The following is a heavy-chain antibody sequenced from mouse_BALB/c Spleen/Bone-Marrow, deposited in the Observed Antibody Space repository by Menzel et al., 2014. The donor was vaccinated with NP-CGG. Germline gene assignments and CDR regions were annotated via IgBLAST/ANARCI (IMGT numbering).Heavy chain of an antibody. CDR1: GYSFTSCY. Sequence: VQLQQSGPELVKPGASVKISCKASGYSFTSCYIHWVKQRPGQGLEWIGWIFPGSGNTKYNEKFKGKATLTADTSSSTAYMQLSSLTSEDSAVYFCARRYGSSRYYFDYWGQGTTLTVSS. CDR3: ARRYGSSRYYFDY. V-gene: IGHV1-66*01. CDR2: IFPGSGNT. D-gene: IGHD1-1*01. J-gene: IGHJ2*01.